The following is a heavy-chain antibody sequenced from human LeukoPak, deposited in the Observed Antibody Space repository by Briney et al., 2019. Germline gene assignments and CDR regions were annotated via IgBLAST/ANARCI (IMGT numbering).Heavy chain of an antibody. CDR1: GFTVSSNY. J-gene: IGHJ5*02. Sequence: PGGSLRLSCAASGFTVSSNYMNWVRQAPGKGLEWVSAIYGGDNTYYADSVKGRFTISRDNSKNTLYLQMNSLRAEDTAVYYCAREHSFPFHYYDPWGQGTLVTVSS. D-gene: IGHD3-10*01. CDR3: AREHSFPFHYYDP. CDR2: IYGGDNT. V-gene: IGHV3-66*01.